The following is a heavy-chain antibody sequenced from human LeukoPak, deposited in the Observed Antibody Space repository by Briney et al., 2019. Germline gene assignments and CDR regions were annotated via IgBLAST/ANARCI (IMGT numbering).Heavy chain of an antibody. D-gene: IGHD6-19*01. V-gene: IGHV3-74*01. CDR2: INSDGSST. Sequence: RSGGSLRLSCAASGFTFSSYWMHWVRQAPGKGLVWVSRINSDGSSTSYADSVKGRFTISRDNAKNTLDLQLNSLRAEDTAVYYCARGMPLSVAGPPMDVWGKGTTVTISS. CDR3: ARGMPLSVAGPPMDV. CDR1: GFTFSSYW. J-gene: IGHJ6*04.